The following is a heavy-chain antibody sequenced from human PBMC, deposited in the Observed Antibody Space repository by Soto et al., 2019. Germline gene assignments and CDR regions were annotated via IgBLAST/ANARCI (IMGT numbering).Heavy chain of an antibody. CDR3: LNGDYY. J-gene: IGHJ4*02. D-gene: IGHD2-21*02. CDR2: INRDSSII. Sequence: EEQLVESGGGLVQPGGSLRLSCAASGFSFNSHYMTWVRQPPGKGLEWVSSINRDSSIIYYADSVRGRFTISRDNAQNSLYLQMNSLSSEDTAVYLCLNGDYYVGQGTLVTVSS. CDR1: GFSFNSHY. V-gene: IGHV3-48*01.